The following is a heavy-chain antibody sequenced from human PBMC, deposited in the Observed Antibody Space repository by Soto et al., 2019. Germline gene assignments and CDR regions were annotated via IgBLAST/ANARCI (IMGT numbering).Heavy chain of an antibody. CDR1: GFTFDDYA. Sequence: GGSLRLSCAASGFTFDDYAMHWVRQAPGKGLEWVSGISWNSGSIGYADSVKGRFTISRDNAKNSLYLQMNSLRAEDTALYYCAKEGDYGGNRAFDIWGQGTMVTVSS. D-gene: IGHD4-17*01. CDR2: ISWNSGSI. V-gene: IGHV3-9*01. J-gene: IGHJ3*02. CDR3: AKEGDYGGNRAFDI.